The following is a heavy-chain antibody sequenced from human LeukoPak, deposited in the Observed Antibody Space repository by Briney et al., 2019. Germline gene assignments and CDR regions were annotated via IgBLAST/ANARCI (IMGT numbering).Heavy chain of an antibody. CDR1: GFSFNDHY. CDR3: XXXMLXXXXYMDV. V-gene: IGHV3-72*01. D-gene: IGHD3-16*01. J-gene: IGHJ6*03. Sequence: GGSLRLSCAASGFSFNDHYMDWVRQAPGKGLEWVGRTRNXASGXXXXXXXXVXGRFTVSRDDSKSSLFLQMNSLRTEDAAVYXXXXXMLXXXXYMDVWGKGTTVTVSS. CDR2: TRNXASGXXX.